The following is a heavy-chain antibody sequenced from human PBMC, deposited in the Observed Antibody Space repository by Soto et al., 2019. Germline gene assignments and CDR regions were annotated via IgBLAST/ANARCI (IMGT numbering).Heavy chain of an antibody. D-gene: IGHD1-26*01. V-gene: IGHV3-30*18. Sequence: QVQLVESGGGVVQPGRSLRLSCAASGFTFDNYGMHWVRQAPGKGLEWVAVISYDGSNKYYADSVKGRFSISRDNSKNTLYLQMNSLGPEDTAVYYCAKDNVVGGTHVDYWGQGTLVTVSS. CDR3: AKDNVVGGTHVDY. CDR1: GFTFDNYG. J-gene: IGHJ4*02. CDR2: ISYDGSNK.